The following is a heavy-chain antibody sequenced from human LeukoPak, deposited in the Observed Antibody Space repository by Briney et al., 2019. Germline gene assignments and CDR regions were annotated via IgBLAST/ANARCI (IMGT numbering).Heavy chain of an antibody. J-gene: IGHJ4*02. Sequence: ASVKVSCKASGGTFSSYSISWVRQAPGQGLEWMGGIIPIFGTANYAQKFQGRVTITADESTSTAYMELSSLRSEDTAVYYCARDGGSGSLDYWGQGTLVTVSS. CDR3: ARDGGSGSLDY. D-gene: IGHD3-10*01. V-gene: IGHV1-69*13. CDR2: IIPIFGTA. CDR1: GGTFSSYS.